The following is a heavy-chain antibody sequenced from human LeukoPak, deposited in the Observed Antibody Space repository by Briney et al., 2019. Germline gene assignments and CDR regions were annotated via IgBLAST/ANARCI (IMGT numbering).Heavy chain of an antibody. CDR1: GGSFSGYY. Sequence: SETLSLTCAVYGGSFSGYYWSWIRQPPGKGLEWIGEINHSGSTNYNPSLKSRVTISVDTSKNQFSLKLSSVTAADTAVYYCARAGITMVRGVIDYWGQGTLVTVSS. J-gene: IGHJ4*02. D-gene: IGHD3-10*01. CDR3: ARAGITMVRGVIDY. CDR2: INHSGST. V-gene: IGHV4-34*01.